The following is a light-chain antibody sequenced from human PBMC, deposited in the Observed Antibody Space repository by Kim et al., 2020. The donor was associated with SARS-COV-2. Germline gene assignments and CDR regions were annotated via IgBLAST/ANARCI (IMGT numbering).Light chain of an antibody. CDR2: RNN. Sequence: RVTILCSGSSSNIGSNYVYWYQQLPGTAPKLLIYRNNQRPSGVPDRFSGSKSGTSASLAISGLRSEDEADYYCAAWDDSLSGNWVFGGGTQLTVL. CDR1: SSNIGSNY. CDR3: AAWDDSLSGNWV. J-gene: IGLJ3*02. V-gene: IGLV1-47*01.